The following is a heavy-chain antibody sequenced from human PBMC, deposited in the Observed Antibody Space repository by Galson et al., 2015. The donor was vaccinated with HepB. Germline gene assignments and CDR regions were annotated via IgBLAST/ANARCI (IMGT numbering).Heavy chain of an antibody. V-gene: IGHV1-18*04. CDR1: GYTFTSYG. Sequence: QSGAEVKKPGESLKISCKASGYTFTSYGISWVRQAPGQGLEWMGWISAYNGNTNYAQKLQGRVTMTRDTSTSTVYMELSSLRSEDTAVYYCARDDKRGSSWYPDYWGQGTLVTVSS. J-gene: IGHJ4*02. CDR3: ARDDKRGSSWYPDY. CDR2: ISAYNGNT. D-gene: IGHD6-13*01.